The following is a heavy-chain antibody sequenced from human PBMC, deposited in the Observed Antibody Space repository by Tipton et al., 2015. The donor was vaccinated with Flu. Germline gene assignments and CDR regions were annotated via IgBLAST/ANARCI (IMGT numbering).Heavy chain of an antibody. CDR1: GYDFTNYW. CDR3: VRSTLYDSRGYWLAYFDY. CDR2: MYPADSDT. V-gene: IGHV5-51*03. J-gene: IGHJ4*02. Sequence: VQLVQSGAEVKKPGESLKISCKGSGYDFTNYWIGWVRQMPGKGLEWMGIMYPADSDTRYSPSFEGQVTISVDKSISTAYLHWRSLKASDTAIYYCVRSTLYDSRGYWLAYFDYWGQGTPVTVSS. D-gene: IGHD3-22*01.